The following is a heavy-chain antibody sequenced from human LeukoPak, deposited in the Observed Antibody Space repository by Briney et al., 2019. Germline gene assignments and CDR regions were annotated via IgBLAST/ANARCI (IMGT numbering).Heavy chain of an antibody. Sequence: PGGSLRLSCAASGFTFSSYAMSWVRQAPGKGLEWVANIKQDGSEKYYVDSVKGRFTISRDNAKNSLYLQMNSLRAEDTAVYYCARDLKFGSGWFDPWGQGTLVTVSS. CDR1: GFTFSSYA. CDR3: ARDLKFGSGWFDP. V-gene: IGHV3-7*01. J-gene: IGHJ5*02. CDR2: IKQDGSEK. D-gene: IGHD3-10*01.